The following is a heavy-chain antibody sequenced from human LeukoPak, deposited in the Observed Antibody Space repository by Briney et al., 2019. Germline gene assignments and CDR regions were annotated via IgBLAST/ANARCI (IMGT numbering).Heavy chain of an antibody. V-gene: IGHV3-23*01. Sequence: GGSLRLSCAASGITLSGYAMSWVRQAPGKGLEWVSGISGSGAYTYYSDSVKGRFTISRDNSKNTLYLQMNSLRAEDTAVYYCAKNAAAGTFGFDPWGQGTLVTVSS. D-gene: IGHD6-13*01. CDR3: AKNAAAGTFGFDP. J-gene: IGHJ5*02. CDR1: GITLSGYA. CDR2: ISGSGAYT.